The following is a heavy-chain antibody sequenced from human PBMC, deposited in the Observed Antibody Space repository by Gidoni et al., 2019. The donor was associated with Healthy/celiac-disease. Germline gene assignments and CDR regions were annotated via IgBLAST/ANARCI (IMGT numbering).Heavy chain of an antibody. J-gene: IGHJ4*02. CDR1: GFTFSSYE. V-gene: IGHV3-48*03. Sequence: EVQLVESGGGLVQPGGSLRLSCAASGFTFSSYEMNWVRQAPGKGLEWVSYISSSGSTIYYADSVKGRFTISRDNAKNSLYLQMNSLRAEDTAVYYCARVDYVWGSYLTDYWGQGTLVTVSS. D-gene: IGHD3-16*02. CDR2: ISSSGSTI. CDR3: ARVDYVWGSYLTDY.